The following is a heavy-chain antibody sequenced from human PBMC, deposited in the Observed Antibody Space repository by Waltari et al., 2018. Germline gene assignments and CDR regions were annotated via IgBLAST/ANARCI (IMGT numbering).Heavy chain of an antibody. D-gene: IGHD4-17*01. CDR1: GGSISSSSYS. CDR2: IYYSGST. V-gene: IGHV4-39*01. J-gene: IGHJ4*02. CDR3: ARGSPYGGNDY. Sequence: QLQLQESGPGLVKPSETLSLTCTVSGGSISSSSYSWGWIRQPPGKGLEWIGSIYYSGSTYYNPSLKSRVTISVDTSKNQFSLKLSSVTAADTAVYYCARGSPYGGNDYWGQGTLVTVSS.